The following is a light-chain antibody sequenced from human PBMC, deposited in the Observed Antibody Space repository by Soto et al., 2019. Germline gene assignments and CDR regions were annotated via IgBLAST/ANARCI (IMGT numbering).Light chain of an antibody. CDR3: QKYTNFPWT. J-gene: IGKJ1*01. Sequence: PGQRATLSCGASQSVDSTYVAWYQQKPGQAPRLLIYGASNRATGIPDRFSGSGSGTDFTLTISRLEPEDFAVYYCQKYTNFPWTFGQGAKVEMK. CDR2: GAS. CDR1: QSVDSTY. V-gene: IGKV3-20*01.